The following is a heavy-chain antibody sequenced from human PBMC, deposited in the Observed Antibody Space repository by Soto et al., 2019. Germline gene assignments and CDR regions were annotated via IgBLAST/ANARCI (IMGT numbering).Heavy chain of an antibody. CDR1: GFNFNDHY. V-gene: IGHV3-72*01. J-gene: IGHJ4*02. Sequence: EVQLVESGGGLVQPGGSLRLSCVASGFNFNDHYMDWVRQAPGKGLEWVGRARNKVNSYTIAYAASVQGRFTISRDDSKNSLYLQMNSLKTEDTAVYFCARLMDTSFDLWGQGTLFTVSS. D-gene: IGHD2-8*01. CDR3: ARLMDTSFDL. CDR2: ARNKVNSYTI.